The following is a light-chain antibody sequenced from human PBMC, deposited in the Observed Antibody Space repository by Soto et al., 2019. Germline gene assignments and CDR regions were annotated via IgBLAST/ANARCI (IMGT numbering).Light chain of an antibody. V-gene: IGKV3-11*01. CDR1: QSVSSN. CDR3: HQRSSWPRGT. J-gene: IGKJ1*01. CDR2: DAS. Sequence: VMTQSPATLSVSPGEGATLSCRASQSVSSNLAWYQQKPGQGPRLLIYDASNRATGVSARFSGSGYGTDFTLTISSLEPDDFAVYYCHQRSSWPRGTFGQGTKVDI.